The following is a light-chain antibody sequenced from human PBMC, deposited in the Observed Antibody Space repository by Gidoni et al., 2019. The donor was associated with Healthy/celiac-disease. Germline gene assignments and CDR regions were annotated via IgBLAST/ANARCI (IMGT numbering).Light chain of an antibody. J-gene: IGKJ2*01. CDR2: AAS. V-gene: IGKV1-39*01. CDR1: QSISSY. CDR3: QQSYSTLPYT. Sequence: DIQMTQSPSSLSASVGDRVTITCRARQSISSYLNLYQQKPGKAPKLLIYAASSSQSGAPSSISGSGSGTDFTLTLRSLPPEDFATYYCQQSYSTLPYTFGQGTKLEIK.